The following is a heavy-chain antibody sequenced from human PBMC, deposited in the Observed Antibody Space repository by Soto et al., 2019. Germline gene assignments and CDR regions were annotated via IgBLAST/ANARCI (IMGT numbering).Heavy chain of an antibody. V-gene: IGHV1-69*13. CDR1: GGTFSSYA. D-gene: IGHD2-15*01. Sequence: SVKVSCKASGGTFSSYAISWVRQAPGQGLEWMGGIIPIFGTANYAQKFRGRVTITADESTSTAYMELSSLRSEDTAVYYCACQGYCSGGSCSKPYYYYGMDVWGQGTTVTVSS. CDR3: ACQGYCSGGSCSKPYYYYGMDV. J-gene: IGHJ6*02. CDR2: IIPIFGTA.